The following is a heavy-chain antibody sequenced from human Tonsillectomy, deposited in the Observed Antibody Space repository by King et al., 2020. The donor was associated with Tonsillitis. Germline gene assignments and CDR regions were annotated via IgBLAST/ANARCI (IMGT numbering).Heavy chain of an antibody. CDR1: GYTFFDYY. Sequence: QLVQSGAEVKKPGASVKVSCKASGYTFFDYYIHWVRQAPGQGLEWLGWIIPHSGGTNFAQKFQGRVTITRDTSINTAYMELSGLTSDDTAMYYCTRETLAFDSWGQGTLVTVSS. CDR2: IIPHSGGT. V-gene: IGHV1-2*02. J-gene: IGHJ4*02. CDR3: TRETLAFDS.